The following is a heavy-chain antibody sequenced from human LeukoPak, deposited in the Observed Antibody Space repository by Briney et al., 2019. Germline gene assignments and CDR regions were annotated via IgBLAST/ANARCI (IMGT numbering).Heavy chain of an antibody. CDR3: ARADYYYGSGS. J-gene: IGHJ4*02. CDR1: GFTFSSYE. Sequence: GGSLRLSCAASGFTFSSYEMNWVRQAPGKGLEWVSYISSSGSTIYYADSVKGRFTISRDNAKNSLYLQLNSLRAEDTAVYYCARADYYYGSGSWGQGTLVTVSS. D-gene: IGHD3-10*01. CDR2: ISSSGSTI. V-gene: IGHV3-48*03.